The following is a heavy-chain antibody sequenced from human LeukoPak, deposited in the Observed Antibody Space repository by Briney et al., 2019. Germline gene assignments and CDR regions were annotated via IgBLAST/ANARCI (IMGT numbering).Heavy chain of an antibody. D-gene: IGHD2-2*01. Sequence: PGGSLRLSCAASGFTFSRYAMNWVRQAPGKGQERVSYINTYSSDIHYADSVKGRFTISRDNARNTLYLQLSSLRAEDSAVYYCARDTFQPGLIDSWGQGTLVTVSS. CDR2: INTYSSDI. CDR1: GFTFSRYA. V-gene: IGHV3-21*05. CDR3: ARDTFQPGLIDS. J-gene: IGHJ4*02.